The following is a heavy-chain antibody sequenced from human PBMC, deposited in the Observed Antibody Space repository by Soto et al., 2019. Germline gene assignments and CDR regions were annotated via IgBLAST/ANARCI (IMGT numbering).Heavy chain of an antibody. CDR2: INTRGGTT. V-gene: IGHV1-46*01. CDR3: TRGLDDSAAPRWDY. Sequence: VQLVQSGAEVRKPGASVRLSCKSSGYTLTRFYLHWVRQAPGQGLEWMGIINTRGGTTAYAQKFRGSLTVTTDTSTSAVYMELSNLRSEDTAIYYWTRGLDDSAAPRWDYWGQGTRGIGSA. D-gene: IGHD4-4*01. CDR1: GYTLTRFY. J-gene: IGHJ4*02.